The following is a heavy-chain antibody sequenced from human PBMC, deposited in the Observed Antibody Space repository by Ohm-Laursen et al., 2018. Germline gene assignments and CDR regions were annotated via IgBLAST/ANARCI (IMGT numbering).Heavy chain of an antibody. CDR3: VGTGLLNGYDY. J-gene: IGHJ4*01. D-gene: IGHD3-9*01. CDR1: NAAMNSYT. Sequence: GTLSLTCNVSNAAMNSYTWNWIRQPTGRGLEWIGHISDRGRANYSPSLMSRLTMSIDTSIKQFSLKLTSVTAADTAMYYCVGTGLLNGYDYWGHGTLVTVS. CDR2: ISDRGRA. V-gene: IGHV4-4*07.